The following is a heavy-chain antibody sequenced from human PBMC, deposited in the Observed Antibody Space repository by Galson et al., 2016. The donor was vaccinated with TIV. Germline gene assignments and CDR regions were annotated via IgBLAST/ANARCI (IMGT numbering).Heavy chain of an antibody. V-gene: IGHV3-74*01. CDR3: RGRGESRAYDVFDF. CDR1: GFTFSMFW. CDR2: IKTDGSRT. D-gene: IGHD3-3*01. Sequence: SLRLSCAASGFTFSMFWMHWVRQVPGKGLVWVSRIKTDGSRTDYVDSVKGRFTISRDNVKNTVYLQMDSLRAEDTAVYYCRGRGESRAYDVFDFWGQGTKVTVSS. J-gene: IGHJ3*01.